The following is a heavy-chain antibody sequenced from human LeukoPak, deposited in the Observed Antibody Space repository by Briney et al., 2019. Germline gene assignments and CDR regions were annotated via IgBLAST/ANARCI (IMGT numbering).Heavy chain of an antibody. CDR1: GGSISRSD. J-gene: IGHJ6*02. CDR2: ISYDGSNK. Sequence: LSLTCAVSGGSISRSDWWSWVRQSPGKGLEWVAVISYDGSNKYYADSVKGRSTISRDNSKSTLYLQMISLRAEDTAVYYCARDHWVTMVRGVIPLYGLDVWGQGSTVTVSS. D-gene: IGHD3-10*01. CDR3: ARDHWVTMVRGVIPLYGLDV. V-gene: IGHV3-30*03.